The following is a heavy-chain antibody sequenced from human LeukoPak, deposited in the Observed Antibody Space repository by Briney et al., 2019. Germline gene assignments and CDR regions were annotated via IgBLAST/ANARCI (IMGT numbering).Heavy chain of an antibody. CDR1: GGSISSYY. CDR3: ARQGIAAADPDY. J-gene: IGHJ4*02. CDR2: IYTSGST. D-gene: IGHD6-13*01. Sequence: SETLSLTCTVSGGSISSYYWSWIRQPAGKGLEWIGRIYTSGSTNYNPSLKSRVTISVDTSKNQFPLKLSSVTAADTAVYYCARQGIAAADPDYWGQGTLVTVSS. V-gene: IGHV4-4*07.